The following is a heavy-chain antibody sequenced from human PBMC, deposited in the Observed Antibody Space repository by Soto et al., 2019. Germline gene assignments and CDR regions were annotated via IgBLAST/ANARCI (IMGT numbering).Heavy chain of an antibody. CDR2: IWYDGSNK. J-gene: IGHJ6*02. CDR1: GFTFSSYG. Sequence: GGSLRLSCAASGFTFSSYGMHWVRQAPGKGLEWVAVIWYDGSNKYYADSVKGRFTISRDNSKNTLYLQMNSLRAEDTAVYYCARAGIAARQSYYYYGMDVWGQGTTVTVSS. D-gene: IGHD6-6*01. V-gene: IGHV3-33*01. CDR3: ARAGIAARQSYYYYGMDV.